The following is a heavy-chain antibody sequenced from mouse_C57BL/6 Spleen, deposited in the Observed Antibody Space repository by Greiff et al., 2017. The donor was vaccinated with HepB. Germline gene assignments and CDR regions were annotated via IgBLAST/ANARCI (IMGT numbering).Heavy chain of an antibody. CDR2: IDPSDSYT. J-gene: IGHJ3*01. D-gene: IGHD1-1*01. CDR1: GYTFTSYW. Sequence: QVQLKQPGAELVMPGASVKLSCKASGYTFTSYWMHWVKQRPGQGLEWIGEIDPSDSYTNYNQKFKGKSTLTVDKSSSTSYMQLSSLTSEDSAVYYCASTFYYYGSSSSGFAYWGQGTLVTVSA. V-gene: IGHV1-69*01. CDR3: ASTFYYYGSSSSGFAY.